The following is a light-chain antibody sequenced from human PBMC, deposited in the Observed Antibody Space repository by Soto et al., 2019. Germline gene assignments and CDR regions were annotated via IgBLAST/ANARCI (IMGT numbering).Light chain of an antibody. V-gene: IGKV3-20*01. CDR2: GAS. Sequence: EIVLTQSPGTLSLSPGERATLSCRASQSVSSSYLAWYQQKPGQAPRLLIYGASSRAAGIPDRFSGSGSGTDFTLTIRILEPEDFAVYYGQQYVSAPMYTFGQGTKLEIK. J-gene: IGKJ2*01. CDR3: QQYVSAPMYT. CDR1: QSVSSSY.